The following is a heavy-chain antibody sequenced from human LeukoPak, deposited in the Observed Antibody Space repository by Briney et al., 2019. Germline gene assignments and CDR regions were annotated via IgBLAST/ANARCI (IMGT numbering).Heavy chain of an antibody. CDR3: AKRASIKIFGVVTPRLRSLLSPIDY. CDR1: GFTFSSYA. V-gene: IGHV3-23*01. J-gene: IGHJ4*02. CDR2: ISGSGGST. D-gene: IGHD3-3*01. Sequence: GGSLRLSCAASGFTFSSYAMSWVRQAPGKGLEWVSAISGSGGSTYYADSVKGRFTISRDNSKNTLYLQMNSLRSEDTAVYYCAKRASIKIFGVVTPRLRSLLSPIDYWGQGTLVTVSS.